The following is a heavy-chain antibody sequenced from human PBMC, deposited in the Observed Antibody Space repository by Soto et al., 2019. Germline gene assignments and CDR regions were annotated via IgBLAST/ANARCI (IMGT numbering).Heavy chain of an antibody. CDR1: GGSISSSSYY. CDR2: IYYSGST. V-gene: IGHV4-39*01. Sequence: SETLSLTCTVSGGSISSSSYYWGWIRQPPGKGLEWIGSIYYSGSTYYNPSLKSRVTISVDTSKNQFSLKLSSVTAADTAVYYCARHGAWFGEAFQYYYYYYMDVWGKGTTVTVSS. CDR3: ARHGAWFGEAFQYYYYYYMDV. J-gene: IGHJ6*03. D-gene: IGHD3-10*01.